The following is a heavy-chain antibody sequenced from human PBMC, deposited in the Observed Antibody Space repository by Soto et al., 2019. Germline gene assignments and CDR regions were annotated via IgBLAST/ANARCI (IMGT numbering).Heavy chain of an antibody. CDR2: VFYSGNS. CDR1: GGSVNSGSYY. D-gene: IGHD3-16*01. Sequence: SETLSLTCTVSGGSVNSGSYYWNWIRQPPGKGLEWLGYVFYSGNSNYKPSVRSRVAISVDTSKNQFFLRLSSVTAADTAVYYCVRSYTLMVAALGEWGQGTLVTVSS. J-gene: IGHJ1*01. CDR3: VRSYTLMVAALGE. V-gene: IGHV4-61*01.